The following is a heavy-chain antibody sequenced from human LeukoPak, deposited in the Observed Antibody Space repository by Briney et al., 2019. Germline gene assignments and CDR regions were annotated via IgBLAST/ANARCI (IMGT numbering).Heavy chain of an antibody. CDR3: AHKGRGSGSYTM. J-gene: IGHJ4*02. CDR1: GFSLSTTGVA. Sequence: SGPTLVNPTQTLTLTCTFSGFSLSTTGVAVGWIRQPPGKALEWLAVHYWNNDKSYSPSLKSRLTITKDTSKNQVVLIMTNMDPVDTATYYCAHKGRGSGSYTMWGQGTLVTVSS. D-gene: IGHD3-10*01. CDR2: HYWNNDK. V-gene: IGHV2-5*01.